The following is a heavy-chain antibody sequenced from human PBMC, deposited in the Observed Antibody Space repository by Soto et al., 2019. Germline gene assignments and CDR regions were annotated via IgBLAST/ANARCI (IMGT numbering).Heavy chain of an antibody. V-gene: IGHV3-23*01. CDR2: ISGGAT. Sequence: EVQLLESGGGLIQHGGSRRLSCAASGFTFRDYGMSWVRQAPGKGLEWVSGISGGATYYADSVKGRFVISRDDSKNTLYLEMDSLRVEDTAVYYCTKDSGWTSADWGQGTLVTVSS. CDR3: TKDSGWTSAD. CDR1: GFTFRDYG. J-gene: IGHJ4*02. D-gene: IGHD3-10*01.